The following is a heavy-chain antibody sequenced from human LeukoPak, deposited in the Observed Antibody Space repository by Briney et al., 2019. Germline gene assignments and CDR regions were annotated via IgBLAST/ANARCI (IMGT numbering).Heavy chain of an antibody. CDR1: RGTFSSYA. D-gene: IGHD3-10*01. CDR3: ARGVSYYGSGSSVDP. Sequence: GASVKVSCKASRGTFSSYAISWVRQAPGQGLEWMGGIIPIFGTANYAQKFQGRVTITADESTSTAYMELSSLRSEDTAVYYCARGVSYYGSGSSVDPWGQGTLVTVSS. CDR2: IIPIFGTA. V-gene: IGHV1-69*01. J-gene: IGHJ5*02.